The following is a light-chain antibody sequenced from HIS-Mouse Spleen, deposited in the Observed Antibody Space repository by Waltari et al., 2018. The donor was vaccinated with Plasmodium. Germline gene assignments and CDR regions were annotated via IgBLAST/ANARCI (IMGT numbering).Light chain of an antibody. CDR2: KDS. V-gene: IGLV3-27*01. CDR3: YSAADNNRV. J-gene: IGLJ3*02. CDR1: VLANKY. Sequence: SYELTQPSSVSVSPGQTARTTCSGDVLANKYARGFQQKPGQAPVLVIYKDSERPSGIPERFSGSSSGTTVTLTISGAQVEDEADYYCYSAADNNRVFGGGTKLTVL.